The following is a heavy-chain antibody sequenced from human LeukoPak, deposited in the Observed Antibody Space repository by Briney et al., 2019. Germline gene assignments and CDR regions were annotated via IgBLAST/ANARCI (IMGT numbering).Heavy chain of an antibody. CDR2: IYYSGST. Sequence: SETLSLTCTVSGGSISSGGYYWSWIRQHPGKGLEWIGYIYYSGSTYYNPSLKSRVTISVDTSKNQFSLKLSSVTAADTAVYYCADDFWSGYSDFGMDVWGQGTTVTVSS. CDR3: ADDFWSGYSDFGMDV. V-gene: IGHV4-31*03. CDR1: GGSISSGGYY. D-gene: IGHD3-3*01. J-gene: IGHJ6*02.